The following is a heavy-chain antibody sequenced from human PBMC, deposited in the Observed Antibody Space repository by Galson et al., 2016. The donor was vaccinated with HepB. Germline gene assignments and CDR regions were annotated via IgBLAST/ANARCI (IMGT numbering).Heavy chain of an antibody. D-gene: IGHD2-15*01. CDR2: IGYDGSSE. CDR3: AKSADGASCQGD. V-gene: IGHV3-30*18. J-gene: IGHJ4*02. Sequence: SLRLSCAASGFTFSYFGMHWVRQAPGKGLEWVAVIGYDGSSEYYADSVKGRFAISRDNSKNTLYLQMNSLRVEDTAQYYCAKSADGASCQGDWGQGTLVTVSS. CDR1: GFTFSYFG.